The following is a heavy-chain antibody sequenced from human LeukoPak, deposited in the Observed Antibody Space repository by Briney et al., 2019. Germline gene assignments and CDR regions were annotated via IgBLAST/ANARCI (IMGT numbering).Heavy chain of an antibody. Sequence: ASVKVSCKASGYTFTSYDINWVRQATGQGLEWMGWMNPNSGNTGYAQKFQGRVTITRNTSISTAYMELSSLRSEDTAVYYCARDRAVAGPEDAFDIWGQGTMVTVSS. CDR1: GYTFTSYD. V-gene: IGHV1-8*03. CDR2: MNPNSGNT. J-gene: IGHJ3*02. CDR3: ARDRAVAGPEDAFDI. D-gene: IGHD6-19*01.